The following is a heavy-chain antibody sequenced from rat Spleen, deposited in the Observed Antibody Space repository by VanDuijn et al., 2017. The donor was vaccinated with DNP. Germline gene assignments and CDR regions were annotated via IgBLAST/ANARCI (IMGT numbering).Heavy chain of an antibody. J-gene: IGHJ2*01. CDR2: ISNGGGST. CDR3: ARLNSGYFDY. CDR1: GFTFNNYY. Sequence: EVQLVESGGDLVQPGGSLKLSCIASGFTFNNYYMTWIRQVPGTGLEWVASISNGGGSTYYPDSVKGRFTISRDNAKSTLYLQMNSLRSEDMATYYCARLNSGYFDYWGQGVMVTVSS. V-gene: IGHV5-31*01. D-gene: IGHD4-3*01.